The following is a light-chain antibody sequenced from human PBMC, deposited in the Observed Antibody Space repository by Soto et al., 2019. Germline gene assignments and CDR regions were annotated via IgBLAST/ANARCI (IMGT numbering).Light chain of an antibody. Sequence: QSVLPQPPSASGTPGQRVTISCSGSSSNIGSNTVNWYQQLPGTAPKLLIYDDDKRPSGIPDRFSGSKSGTSATLGITGFQTGDEADYYCGSWDSSLSAYVFATGTKVTVL. J-gene: IGLJ1*01. CDR2: DDD. CDR3: GSWDSSLSAYV. CDR1: SSNIGSNT. V-gene: IGLV1-51*01.